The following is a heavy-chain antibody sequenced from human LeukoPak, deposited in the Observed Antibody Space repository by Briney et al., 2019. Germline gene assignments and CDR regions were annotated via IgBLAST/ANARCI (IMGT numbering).Heavy chain of an antibody. D-gene: IGHD3-3*02. Sequence: GASVKVSCKASGYTFTSYGISWVRQAPGQGLEWMGWISAYNGNTNYAQRLQGRVTTTTDTSTSTAYMELRSLRSDDTAVYYCARGLHFWSGYSPGDYWGQGTLVTVSS. CDR2: ISAYNGNT. CDR1: GYTFTSYG. CDR3: ARGLHFWSGYSPGDY. V-gene: IGHV1-18*01. J-gene: IGHJ4*02.